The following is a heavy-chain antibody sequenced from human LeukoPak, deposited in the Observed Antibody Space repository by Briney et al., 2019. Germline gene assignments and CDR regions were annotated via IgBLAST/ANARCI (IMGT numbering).Heavy chain of an antibody. CDR2: IYSGGST. CDR1: GFTVSSNY. CDR3: AREWGVDHGDYDDGRRDAFDI. Sequence: GGSLRLSCAASGFTVSSNYMSWVRQAPGKGLEWVSVIYSGGSTYYADSVKGRFTISRDNSKNTLYLQMNSLRAEDTAVYYCAREWGVDHGDYDDGRRDAFDIWGQGTMVTVSS. D-gene: IGHD4-17*01. V-gene: IGHV3-53*01. J-gene: IGHJ3*02.